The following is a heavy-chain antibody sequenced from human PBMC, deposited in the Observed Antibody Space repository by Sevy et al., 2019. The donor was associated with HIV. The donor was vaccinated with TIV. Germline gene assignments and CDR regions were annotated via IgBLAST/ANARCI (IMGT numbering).Heavy chain of an antibody. V-gene: IGHV3-53*01. J-gene: IGHJ6*03. Sequence: GGSLRLSCTASGFTVSSNYMSWVRQAPGKGLEWVSVIYSGGSTYYADSVKGRFTISRDNSKNTLYLQMNSLRAEDTAVYYCARVRVSMITFGGAITGIYYYYYMDVWGKGTTVTVSS. D-gene: IGHD3-16*01. CDR2: IYSGGST. CDR3: ARVRVSMITFGGAITGIYYYYYMDV. CDR1: GFTVSSNY.